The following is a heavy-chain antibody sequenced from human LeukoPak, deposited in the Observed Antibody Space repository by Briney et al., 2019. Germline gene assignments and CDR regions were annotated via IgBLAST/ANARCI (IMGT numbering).Heavy chain of an antibody. D-gene: IGHD3-22*01. CDR1: AGSIISYH. Sequence: SETLSLTCIVSAGSIISYHWSCIRQPPGKGLEWIGYIYYSGSTNYNPTLKSRVTISLDTSKNQFSLKVSSVTAADTAVYFCARHSSGYPSYFDYWGQGTLVPVSS. CDR3: ARHSSGYPSYFDY. V-gene: IGHV4-59*08. J-gene: IGHJ4*02. CDR2: IYYSGST.